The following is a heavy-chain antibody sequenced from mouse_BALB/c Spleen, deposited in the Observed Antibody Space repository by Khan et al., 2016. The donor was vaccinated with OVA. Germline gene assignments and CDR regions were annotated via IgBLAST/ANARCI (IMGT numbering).Heavy chain of an antibody. Sequence: EVELVESGGDLVKPGGSLKLSCAASGFIFSSYSMSWVRQTPDKRLEWVATISSGGDYTYYPDSVKGRFTISRDDAENTLYLQMSSLKSEDTAMYYCASHLTGSFAYWGQGTLVTVSA. CDR1: GFIFSSYS. J-gene: IGHJ3*01. V-gene: IGHV5-6*01. CDR2: ISSGGDYT. CDR3: ASHLTGSFAY. D-gene: IGHD4-1*01.